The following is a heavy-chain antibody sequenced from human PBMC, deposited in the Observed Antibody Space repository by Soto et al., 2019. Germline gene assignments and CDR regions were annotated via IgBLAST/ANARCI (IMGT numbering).Heavy chain of an antibody. V-gene: IGHV1-2*02. Sequence: ASVKVSCKASGYTFTGHYIHWVRQAPEQGPEWMGEIGPESGATRYAQKFQGRVTMTMDMSITTVYMELSNLSPDDAAVYYCGRGRSGQIVVFYWAQGTPVTVSS. CDR3: GRGRSGQIVVFY. CDR2: IGPESGAT. J-gene: IGHJ4*02. D-gene: IGHD5-12*01. CDR1: GYTFTGHY.